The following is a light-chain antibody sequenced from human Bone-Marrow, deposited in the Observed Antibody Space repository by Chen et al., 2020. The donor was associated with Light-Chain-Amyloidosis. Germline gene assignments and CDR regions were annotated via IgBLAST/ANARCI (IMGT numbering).Light chain of an antibody. J-gene: IGKJ1*01. V-gene: IGKV1-27*01. Sequence: DIQMTQSPSSLSASVGDRITITCRASQGISNYLAWYQQKPGKVPKLLIYDAFTLQSGVPSRFSGGGSWPDFSLTITCLQPEDVAAYYCRKYYGAAKAFGPGTTVDIK. CDR2: DAF. CDR3: RKYYGAAKA. CDR1: QGISNY.